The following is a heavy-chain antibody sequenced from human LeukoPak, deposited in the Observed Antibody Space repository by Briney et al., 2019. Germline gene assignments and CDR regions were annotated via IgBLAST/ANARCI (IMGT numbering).Heavy chain of an antibody. D-gene: IGHD2-2*01. Sequence: NPSETLSLTCAVYGGSFSGYYWSWIRQPPGKGLEWIGEINHSGSTNYNPSLKSRVTISVDTSKNQFSLKLSSVTAADTAVYYCARRAIVVVPAATQYFDYWGQGTLVTVSS. CDR1: GGSFSGYY. V-gene: IGHV4-34*01. J-gene: IGHJ4*02. CDR3: ARRAIVVVPAATQYFDY. CDR2: INHSGST.